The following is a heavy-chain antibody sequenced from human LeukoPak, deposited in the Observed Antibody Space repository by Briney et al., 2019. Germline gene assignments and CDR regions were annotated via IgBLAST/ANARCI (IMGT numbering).Heavy chain of an antibody. D-gene: IGHD2-2*01. CDR2: IYYSGST. CDR3: ARPDIVVVPAANAFDI. Sequence: SETLSLTCTVSGGSISSSSYYWGWIRQPPGKGLEWIGSIYYSGSTYYNPSLKSRVTISVDTSKNQFSLKLSSVTAADTAVYYCARPDIVVVPAANAFDIWGQGTVVTVSS. CDR1: GGSISSSSYY. V-gene: IGHV4-39*01. J-gene: IGHJ3*02.